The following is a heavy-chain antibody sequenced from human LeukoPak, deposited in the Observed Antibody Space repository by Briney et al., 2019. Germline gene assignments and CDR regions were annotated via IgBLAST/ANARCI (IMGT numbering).Heavy chain of an antibody. Sequence: SDTLSLTCTVSGGSISSGSYYWSWIRQPAGKGLEWIGRIYTSGSTNYNPSLKSRVTISVDTSKNQFSLKLSSVTAADTAVYYCARSRLANAMDVWGKGTTVTLSS. V-gene: IGHV4-61*02. J-gene: IGHJ6*03. CDR1: GGSISSGSYY. CDR2: IYTSGST. CDR3: ARSRLANAMDV.